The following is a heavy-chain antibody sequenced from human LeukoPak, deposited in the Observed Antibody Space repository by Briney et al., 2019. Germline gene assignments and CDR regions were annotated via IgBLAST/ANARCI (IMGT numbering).Heavy chain of an antibody. Sequence: ASVKVSCKASGYTFTSYGISWVRQAPGQGLEWMGWISAYNGNTNYAQKLQGRVTMTTDTSTSTAYMELRSLRSDDTAVYYCARDLPPRLEVDVDLDYWGQGTLVTVPS. CDR2: ISAYNGNT. CDR3: ARDLPPRLEVDVDLDY. J-gene: IGHJ4*02. V-gene: IGHV1-18*01. CDR1: GYTFTSYG. D-gene: IGHD3-3*01.